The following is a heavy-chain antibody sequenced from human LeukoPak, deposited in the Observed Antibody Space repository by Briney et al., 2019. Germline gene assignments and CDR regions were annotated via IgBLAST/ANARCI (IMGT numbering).Heavy chain of an antibody. J-gene: IGHJ6*03. CDR2: FYTSGST. D-gene: IGHD3/OR15-3a*01. CDR3: AGGLVPYSYYYMDV. V-gene: IGHV4-4*07. CDR1: GGSISSYY. Sequence: SETLSLTCTVSGGSISSYYWSWIRQPAGKGLEWIGHFYTSGSTNYNPSLKSRVTMSVDTSKNQFSLRLISVTAADTAVYYCAGGLVPYSYYYMDVWGKGTTVTISS.